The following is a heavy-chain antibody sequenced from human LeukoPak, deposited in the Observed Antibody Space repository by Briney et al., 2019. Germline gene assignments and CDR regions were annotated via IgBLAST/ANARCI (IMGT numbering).Heavy chain of an antibody. V-gene: IGHV4-31*03. J-gene: IGHJ3*02. CDR1: GGSISSGSYY. Sequence: SETLSLTCTVSGGSISSGSYYWNWIRQHPEKGLEWIGYIYYSGSTYYNPSLKSRVTISLDTSKNQFSLNLNSVTAADTAVYYCAKNAPLSAFDIWGQGTMVTVSS. D-gene: IGHD1-1*01. CDR2: IYYSGST. CDR3: AKNAPLSAFDI.